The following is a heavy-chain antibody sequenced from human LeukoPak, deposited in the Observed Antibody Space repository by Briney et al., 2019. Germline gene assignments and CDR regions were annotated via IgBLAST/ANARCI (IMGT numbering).Heavy chain of an antibody. V-gene: IGHV1-18*01. CDR3: ARDRFVVVPAAPVYYYYGMDV. CDR2: ISAYNGNT. CDR1: GYTFTSYG. D-gene: IGHD2-2*01. Sequence: ASVKVSCKASGYTFTSYGISWVRQAPGRGHEWMRWISAYNGNTNYAQKLQGRVTMTTDTSTSTAYMELRSLRSDDTAVYYCARDRFVVVPAAPVYYYYGMDVWGQGTTVTVSS. J-gene: IGHJ6*02.